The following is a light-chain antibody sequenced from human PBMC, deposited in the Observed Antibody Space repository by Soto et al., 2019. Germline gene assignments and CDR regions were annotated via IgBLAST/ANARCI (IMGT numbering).Light chain of an antibody. V-gene: IGLV4-69*01. CDR1: RGHRSYA. Sequence: QSVVTQSPSASASLGASVKLTCTLSRGHRSYAIAWHQQQPEKGPRYLMKLNSDGSHSKGDGIPDRFSGSSSGAERYLTISSLQSEDEADYYCQTWGTGIVVFGGGTKLTVL. J-gene: IGLJ2*01. CDR3: QTWGTGIVV. CDR2: LNSDGSH.